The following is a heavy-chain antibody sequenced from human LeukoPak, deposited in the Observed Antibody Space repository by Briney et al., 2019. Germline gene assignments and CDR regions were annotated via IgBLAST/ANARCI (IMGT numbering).Heavy chain of an antibody. J-gene: IGHJ4*02. CDR1: GFTFSSYA. V-gene: IGHV3-23*01. D-gene: IGHD3-10*01. CDR3: AKVYYGSGSYYGDKGVDY. CDR2: INPSGGST. Sequence: PGGSLRLSCAASGFTFSSYAMNWVRQAPGKGLEWVSGINPSGGSTFYADSVRGRFTISRDNSMNTLYLQMNSLRAEDAAVYYCAKVYYGSGSYYGDKGVDYWGQGTLVTVSS.